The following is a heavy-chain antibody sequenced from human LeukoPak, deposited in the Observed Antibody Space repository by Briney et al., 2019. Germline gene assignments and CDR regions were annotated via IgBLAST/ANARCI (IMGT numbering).Heavy chain of an antibody. CDR2: IYTSGST. V-gene: IGHV4-4*07. J-gene: IGHJ3*02. CDR1: GGSISSYY. D-gene: IGHD3-16*02. CDR3: ARGPLTFGGVIVIDDAFDI. Sequence: SETLSLTCTVSGGSISSYYWNWIRQPAGKGLEWIGRIYTSGSTNYNPSLKRRVTMSGDTSKNQFSLKLSSVTAADTAVYYCARGPLTFGGVIVIDDAFDIWGQGTMVTVSS.